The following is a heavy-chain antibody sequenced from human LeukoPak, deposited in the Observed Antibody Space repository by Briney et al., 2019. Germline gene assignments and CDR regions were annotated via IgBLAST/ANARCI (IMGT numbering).Heavy chain of an antibody. CDR3: VTYYFDSSGPKKNY. CDR2: INHSGST. V-gene: IGHV4-34*01. Sequence: PSQTLSLTCAVYGGSFSGYYWSWIRQPPGKGLEWIGEINHSGSTNYNPSLKSRVTISVDTSKKQFSLKLSSVTAADTAVYYCVTYYFDSSGPKKNYWGQGTLVTVSS. J-gene: IGHJ4*02. D-gene: IGHD3-22*01. CDR1: GGSFSGYY.